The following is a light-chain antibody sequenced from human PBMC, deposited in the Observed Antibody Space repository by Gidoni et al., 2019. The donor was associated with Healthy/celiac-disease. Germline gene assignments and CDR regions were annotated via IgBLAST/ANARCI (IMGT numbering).Light chain of an antibody. CDR3: QQYYTILWT. V-gene: IGKV4-1*01. J-gene: IGKJ1*01. CDR1: QSVLYSSNNKNY. Sequence: DLVMTQSPASLAVSLGERATINCKSSQSVLYSSNNKNYLAWYQQKPGQPPKLLIYWASTRESGVPDRFSGSGSGTDFTLTISSLQAEDVEVYYCQQYYTILWTFGQGTKVEIK. CDR2: WAS.